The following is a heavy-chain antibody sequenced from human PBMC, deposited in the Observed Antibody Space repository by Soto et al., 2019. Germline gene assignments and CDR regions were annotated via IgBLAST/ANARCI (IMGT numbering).Heavy chain of an antibody. J-gene: IGHJ6*02. Sequence: GESLKISCKGSGYSFTSYWISWVRQMPGKGLEWMGRIDPSDSYTNYSPSFQGHVTISADKSISTAYLQWSSLKASDTAMYYCASVLYTTYISSSFRYYYYGMDVWGQGTTVTVSS. V-gene: IGHV5-10-1*01. CDR1: GYSFTSYW. CDR3: ASVLYTTYISSSFRYYYYGMDV. CDR2: IDPSDSYT. D-gene: IGHD6-13*01.